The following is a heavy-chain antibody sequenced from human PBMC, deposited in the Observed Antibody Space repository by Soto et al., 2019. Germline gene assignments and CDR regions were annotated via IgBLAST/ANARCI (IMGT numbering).Heavy chain of an antibody. J-gene: IGHJ6*02. CDR2: IYPGDSDT. CDR1: GYSFTSYW. D-gene: IGHD3-10*01. V-gene: IGHV5-51*01. CDR3: ARLTDRRAEVEWFGERPDPYYYGMDV. Sequence: GESLKISCKGSGYSFTSYWIGWVRQMPGKGLEWMGIIYPGDSDTRYSPSFQGQVTISADKSISTAYLQWSSLKASDTAMYYCARLTDRRAEVEWFGERPDPYYYGMDVWGQGTTVTVSS.